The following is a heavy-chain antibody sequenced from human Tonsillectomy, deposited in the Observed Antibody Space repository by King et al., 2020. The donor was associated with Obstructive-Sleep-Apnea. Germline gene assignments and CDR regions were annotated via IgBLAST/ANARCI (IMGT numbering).Heavy chain of an antibody. V-gene: IGHV5-51*01. CDR2: IYPRDSDT. D-gene: IGHD1-7*01. J-gene: IGHJ4*02. CDR1: GYSFTNYW. CDR3: GRTRRDGRELFDY. Sequence: QLVQSGAEVKKPGESLKISCKGSGYSFTNYWIGWVRQMPEKGLEWMGIIYPRDSDTRYSPSFQGQVTISTDKSISTAYLQWSSLKASDTAMYYCGRTRRDGRELFDYWSQGSLVTVSS.